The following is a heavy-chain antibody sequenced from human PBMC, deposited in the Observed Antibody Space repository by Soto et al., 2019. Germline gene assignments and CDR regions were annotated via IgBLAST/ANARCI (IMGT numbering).Heavy chain of an antibody. Sequence: SLRLSCEASGLPFSRSWMHWVRQDPGKGLVWVSSISIGGSETYYADSGKGRFTISRDNARNTLYLQMDSRRAEDTAVYFCVRGYTGYGNLDYWGAGTLLIISS. J-gene: IGHJ4*02. CDR2: ISIGGSET. V-gene: IGHV3-74*01. CDR1: GLPFSRSW. D-gene: IGHD5-12*01. CDR3: VRGYTGYGNLDY.